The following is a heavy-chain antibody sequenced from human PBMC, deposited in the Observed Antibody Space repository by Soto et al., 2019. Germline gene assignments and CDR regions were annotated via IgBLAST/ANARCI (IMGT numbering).Heavy chain of an antibody. V-gene: IGHV3-9*01. CDR3: AKDLLLFGVVSSPFYGMDV. CDR2: ISWNSGSI. J-gene: IGHJ6*02. CDR1: GFTFDDYA. Sequence: LRLSCAASGFTFDDYAMHWVRQAPGKGLEWVSGISWNSGSIGYADSVKGRFTISRDNAKNSLYLQMNSLRAEDTALYYCAKDLLLFGVVSSPFYGMDVWGQGTTVTVSS. D-gene: IGHD3-3*01.